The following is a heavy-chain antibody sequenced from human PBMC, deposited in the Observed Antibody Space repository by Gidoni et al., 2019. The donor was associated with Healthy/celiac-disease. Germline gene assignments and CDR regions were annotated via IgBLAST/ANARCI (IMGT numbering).Heavy chain of an antibody. D-gene: IGHD3-3*01. CDR2: ISGSGGST. Sequence: EVQLLESGGGLVQPGGSLRLSCAAYGFTFSSYAMSWVLQAPGKGLEWVSAISGSGGSTYDADSVKGRFTISRDNSKNTLYLQMNILRAEDTAVYYCAKDVLRFLEWFLDAFDIWGQGTMVTVSS. CDR1: GFTFSSYA. V-gene: IGHV3-23*01. J-gene: IGHJ3*02. CDR3: AKDVLRFLEWFLDAFDI.